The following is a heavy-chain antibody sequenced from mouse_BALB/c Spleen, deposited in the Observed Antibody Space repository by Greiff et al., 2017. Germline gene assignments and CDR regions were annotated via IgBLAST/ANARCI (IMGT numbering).Heavy chain of an antibody. V-gene: IGHV3-2*02. Sequence: EVKLQESGPGLVKPSQSLSLTCTVTGYSITSDYAWNWIRQFPGNKLEWMGYISYSGSTSYNPSLKSRISITRDTSKNQFFLQLNSVTTEDTATYYCALITTVVADWYFDVWGAGTTVTVSS. CDR1: GYSITSDYA. CDR3: ALITTVVADWYFDV. CDR2: ISYSGST. D-gene: IGHD1-1*01. J-gene: IGHJ1*01.